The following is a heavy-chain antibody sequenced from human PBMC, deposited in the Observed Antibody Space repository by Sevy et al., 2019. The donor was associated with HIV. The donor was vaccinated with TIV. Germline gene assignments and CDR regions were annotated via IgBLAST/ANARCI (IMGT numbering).Heavy chain of an antibody. D-gene: IGHD3-22*01. Sequence: SETLSLTCAISGGSISGHYWGWIRQPPGKGLEWIAYIYDSGSSNYNPTLSGRVTISVDTSKNQFSLRLGYVTAADTAVYYCARGGALTYYDTTGFQNYFDSWGPGTLVTVSS. V-gene: IGHV4-59*11. CDR1: GGSISGHY. J-gene: IGHJ4*02. CDR2: IYDSGSS. CDR3: ARGGALTYYDTTGFQNYFDS.